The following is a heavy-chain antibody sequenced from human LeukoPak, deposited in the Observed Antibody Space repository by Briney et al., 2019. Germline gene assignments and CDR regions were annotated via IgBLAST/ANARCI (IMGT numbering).Heavy chain of an antibody. D-gene: IGHD3-22*01. J-gene: IGHJ4*02. CDR2: ISGSSSHI. Sequence: GGSLRLSCEASGFTFSDYYLGCIRQAPGKGLEWISYISGSSSHINYADSVKGRFTISRDNAKKSVYLQMDSLRVEDTAVYYCARDQIGSWWGQGTQVIVSS. CDR1: GFTFSDYY. CDR3: ARDQIGSW. V-gene: IGHV3-11*06.